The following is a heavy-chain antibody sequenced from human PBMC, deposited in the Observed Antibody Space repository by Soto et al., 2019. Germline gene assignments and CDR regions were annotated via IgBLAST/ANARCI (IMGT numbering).Heavy chain of an antibody. CDR3: ARAPDIVLMVYASNYGMDV. V-gene: IGHV3-30-3*01. D-gene: IGHD2-8*01. J-gene: IGHJ6*02. CDR2: ITYDGSSK. Sequence: GGSLRLSCAASGFTFSSYAMSWVRQAPGKGLEWVAVITYDGSSKYYADSVKGRFTISRDNSKNTLYLQMNSLRAEDTAVYYCARAPDIVLMVYASNYGMDVWGQGTTVTVSS. CDR1: GFTFSSYA.